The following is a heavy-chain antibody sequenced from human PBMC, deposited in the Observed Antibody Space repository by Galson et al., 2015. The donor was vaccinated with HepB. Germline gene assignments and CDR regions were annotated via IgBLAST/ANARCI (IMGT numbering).Heavy chain of an antibody. D-gene: IGHD1-26*01. V-gene: IGHV3-7*01. Sequence: APGKGLEWVANIKQDEGEKYYVDSVKGRFTISRDNAKNSLYLQMSSLRAEDTAVYYCARQPIMAGATGGFDYWGQGTLVTVFS. J-gene: IGHJ4*02. CDR3: ARQPIMAGATGGFDY. CDR2: IKQDEGEK.